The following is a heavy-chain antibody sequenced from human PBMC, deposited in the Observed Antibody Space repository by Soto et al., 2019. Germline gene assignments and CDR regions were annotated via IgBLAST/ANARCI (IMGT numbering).Heavy chain of an antibody. Sequence: EASVKVSCKVSGYTLTELSMHWVRQAPGKGLEWMGGFDPEDGETIYAQKFQGRVNMTEETSKDTAYMELSSLRSEDNAVYYCATDCTCVYDSSGPSDAFDIWGQGTMVTVSS. CDR1: GYTLTELS. J-gene: IGHJ3*02. D-gene: IGHD3-22*01. V-gene: IGHV1-24*01. CDR2: FDPEDGET. CDR3: ATDCTCVYDSSGPSDAFDI.